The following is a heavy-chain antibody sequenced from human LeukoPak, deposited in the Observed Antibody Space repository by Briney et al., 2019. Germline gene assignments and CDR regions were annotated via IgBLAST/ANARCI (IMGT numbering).Heavy chain of an antibody. Sequence: PSETLSLTCTVSGGSISSYYWSWIRQPPGKGLEWIGYIYYSGSTNYNPSLKSRVTISVDTSKNQFSLKLSSVTAADTAVYYCARLLPIAAAGGHYFDYWGQGTLVTVSS. CDR1: GGSISSYY. D-gene: IGHD6-13*01. J-gene: IGHJ4*02. CDR3: ARLLPIAAAGGHYFDY. CDR2: IYYSGST. V-gene: IGHV4-59*01.